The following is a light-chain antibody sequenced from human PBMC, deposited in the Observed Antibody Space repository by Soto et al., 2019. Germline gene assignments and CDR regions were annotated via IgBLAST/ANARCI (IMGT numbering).Light chain of an antibody. CDR1: QSISGA. CDR3: QQYNNWPWT. J-gene: IGKJ1*01. CDR2: GAS. V-gene: IGKV3-15*01. Sequence: EIVMTQSPATLSVSPGGRATLSCRASQSISGALAWYQQKPGQAPRLLIYGASTRATSFPARFSGSGSGTDFTLTISSLQSEDFAVYYCQQYNNWPWTFDQGTKVEIK.